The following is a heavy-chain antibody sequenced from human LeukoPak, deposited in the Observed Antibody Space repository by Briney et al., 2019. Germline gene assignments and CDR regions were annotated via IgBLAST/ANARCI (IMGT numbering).Heavy chain of an antibody. D-gene: IGHD2/OR15-2a*01. CDR2: AGWAGGTT. CDR1: GFNFDRYT. J-gene: IGHJ4*02. V-gene: IGHV3-43*01. Sequence: GGSLRLSCATSGFNFDRYTIHWVRQALGKGLEWVSLAGWAGGTTFYSDSVKGRFTISKDNAKNTVYLQMNSLRAEDTAVYYCVSFYETYWGRGTLVTVSS. CDR3: VSFYETY.